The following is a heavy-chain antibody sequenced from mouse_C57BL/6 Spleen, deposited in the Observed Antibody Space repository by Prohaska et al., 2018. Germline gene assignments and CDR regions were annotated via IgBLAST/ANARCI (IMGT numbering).Heavy chain of an antibody. CDR1: GYTFTSYW. J-gene: IGHJ1*03. V-gene: IGHV1-55*01. CDR2: IYPGCGST. CDR3: ARKDYYGSSYYFDV. Sequence: QVQLQQPGAELVKPGASVKMSCKASGYTFTSYWITWVKQRPGQGLEWIGDIYPGCGSTNYNEKFKSKATLTVDTSSSTAYMQLSSLTSEDSAVYYCARKDYYGSSYYFDVWGTGTTVTVSS. D-gene: IGHD1-1*01.